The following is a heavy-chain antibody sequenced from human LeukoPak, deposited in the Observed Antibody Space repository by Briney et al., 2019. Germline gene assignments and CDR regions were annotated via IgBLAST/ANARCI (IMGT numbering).Heavy chain of an antibody. CDR1: GGSISSYY. CDR2: IYYSGST. Sequence: PETLSLTCTVSGGSISSYYWSWIRQPPGKGLEWIGYIYYSGSTNYNPSLKSRVTISVDTSKNQFSLKLSSVTAADTAVYYCARVRGGGYYYGMDVWGQGTTVTVSS. J-gene: IGHJ6*02. V-gene: IGHV4-59*01. CDR3: ARVRGGGYYYGMDV. D-gene: IGHD2-21*01.